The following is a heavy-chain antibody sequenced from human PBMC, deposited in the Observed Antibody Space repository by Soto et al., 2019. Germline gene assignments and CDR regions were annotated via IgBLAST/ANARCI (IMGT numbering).Heavy chain of an antibody. V-gene: IGHV6-1*01. CDR2: TYYRSRFFS. CDR3: VRDRYSSSGWFDP. CDR1: GDSVSSYSAA. J-gene: IGHJ5*02. Sequence: QTLSLTCVISGDSVSSYSAAWNWIRQSPSGGLEWLGRTYYRSRFFSDYAESVKSRIIINPDTSKNQFSLQLKSVTPEDTAVYYCVRDRYSSSGWFDPWGQGTPVTVSS. D-gene: IGHD3-10*01.